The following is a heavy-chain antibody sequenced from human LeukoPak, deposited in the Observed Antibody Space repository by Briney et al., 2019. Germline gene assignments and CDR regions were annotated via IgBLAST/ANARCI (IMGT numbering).Heavy chain of an antibody. CDR3: ARQYYYGSGSHNWFDP. Sequence: SETLSLTCTVSGGSISSYYWSWIRQPAGKGLEWIGRIYTSGSTNYNPSLKSRVTMSVGTSKNQFSLKLSSVTAADTAVYYCARQYYYGSGSHNWFDPWGQGTLVTVSS. J-gene: IGHJ5*02. D-gene: IGHD3-10*01. CDR1: GGSISSYY. V-gene: IGHV4-4*07. CDR2: IYTSGST.